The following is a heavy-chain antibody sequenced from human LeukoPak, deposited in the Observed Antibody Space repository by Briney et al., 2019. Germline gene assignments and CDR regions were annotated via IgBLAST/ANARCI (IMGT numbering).Heavy chain of an antibody. CDR3: ARLMRYYDFWSGDYYGMDV. J-gene: IGHJ6*02. CDR1: GYTFTGYY. CDR2: INPNSGGT. V-gene: IGHV1-2*02. D-gene: IGHD3-3*01. Sequence: ASVKVSCKASGYTFTGYYMHWVRQAPGQGLEWMGWINPNSGGTNYAQKFQGRVTMTRDTSISTAYMELSRLRSDDTAVCYCARLMRYYDFWSGDYYGMDVWGQGTTVNVSS.